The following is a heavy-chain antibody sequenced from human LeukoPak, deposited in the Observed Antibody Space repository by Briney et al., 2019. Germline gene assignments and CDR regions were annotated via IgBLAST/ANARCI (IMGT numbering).Heavy chain of an antibody. CDR3: ARASGNQLFDY. CDR1: GYTLTSSV. Sequence: ASVKVSCKASGYTLTSSVISWVRQAPGQGLEWMGWISAYNGNTNYAQKLQGRVTMTTDTSTSTAYMELRSLRSDDTAVYYCARASGNQLFDYWGQGTLVTVSS. D-gene: IGHD3-10*01. J-gene: IGHJ4*02. V-gene: IGHV1-18*01. CDR2: ISAYNGNT.